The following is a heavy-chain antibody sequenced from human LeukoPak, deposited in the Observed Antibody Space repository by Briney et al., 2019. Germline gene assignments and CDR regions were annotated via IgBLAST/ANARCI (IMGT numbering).Heavy chain of an antibody. CDR1: GFTFSSYA. CDR3: AIGVAVASPYYFDY. Sequence: PGGSLRLSCAASGFTFSSYAMSWVRQAPGKGLEWVSPISGSGSSTYYADSVKGRFTNSRDNSKNTLYLQMNSLRAEDTAVYYCAIGVAVASPYYFDYWGQGTLVTVSS. J-gene: IGHJ4*02. V-gene: IGHV3-23*01. D-gene: IGHD6-19*01. CDR2: ISGSGSST.